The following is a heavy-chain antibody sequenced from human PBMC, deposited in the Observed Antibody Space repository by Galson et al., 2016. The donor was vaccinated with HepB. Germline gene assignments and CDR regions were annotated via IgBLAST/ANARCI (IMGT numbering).Heavy chain of an antibody. D-gene: IGHD4-17*01. Sequence: SLRLSCAASGFSFSSFPMNWVRQAPGKGLEWVASISTGSSNIYYADSVKGRFTISRDKVKDSLYLQMNSLRAEDTAVYYCATPTLIPPVWGQGTMVTVSS. CDR1: GFSFSSFP. J-gene: IGHJ3*01. V-gene: IGHV3-48*01. CDR2: ISTGSSNI. CDR3: ATPTLIPPV.